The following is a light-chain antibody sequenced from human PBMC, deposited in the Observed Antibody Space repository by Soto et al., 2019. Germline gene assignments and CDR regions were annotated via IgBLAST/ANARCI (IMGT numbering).Light chain of an antibody. J-gene: IGKJ1*01. Sequence: EIVLTQSRGTLTLSPGERATLSCRASQSVDSNLAWYQQKPGQPPRLLIYDSSTRATGIPVRISRSGSGTEFTLTISSLQSEDFAVDYCQQYNNWRTVGQGTKVDIK. CDR2: DSS. CDR1: QSVDSN. CDR3: QQYNNWRT. V-gene: IGKV3-15*01.